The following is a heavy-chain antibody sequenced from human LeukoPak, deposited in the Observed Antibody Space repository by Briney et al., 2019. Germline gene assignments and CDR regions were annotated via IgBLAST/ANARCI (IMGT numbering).Heavy chain of an antibody. CDR2: IRYDGSDK. CDR3: ARESESYDSSGSTFGY. D-gene: IGHD3-22*01. J-gene: IGHJ4*02. CDR1: GFTFSSYG. Sequence: GGSLRLSCAASGFTFSSYGMHWVRRAPGKGLEWVAFIRYDGSDKYYADSVKGRFTISRDYSKNTLYLQMNSLRAEDTAVYYCARESESYDSSGSTFGYWGQGTLVTVSS. V-gene: IGHV3-30*02.